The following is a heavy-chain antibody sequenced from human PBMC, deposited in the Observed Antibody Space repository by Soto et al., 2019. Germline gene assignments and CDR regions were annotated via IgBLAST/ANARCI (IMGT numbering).Heavy chain of an antibody. Sequence: SETLSLTCTVSGGSISSYYWSWIRQPPGKGLEWIGYIYYSGSTNYNPSLKSRVTISVDTSKNQFSLKLSSVTAADTAVYYCAARYYDFWSGYPIYYYYYMDVWGKGTTVTVSS. CDR3: AARYYDFWSGYPIYYYYYMDV. D-gene: IGHD3-3*01. J-gene: IGHJ6*03. V-gene: IGHV4-59*01. CDR2: IYYSGST. CDR1: GGSISSYY.